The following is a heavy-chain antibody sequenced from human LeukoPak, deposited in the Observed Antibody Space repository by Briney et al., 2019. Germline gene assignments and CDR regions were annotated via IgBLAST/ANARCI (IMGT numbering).Heavy chain of an antibody. V-gene: IGHV2-70*11. Sequence: SGPALVKPTQTLTLTCTFCGFSLSTSGMCVSWIRQPPGKALEWLARIDWDDDKYYSTSLKTRLTISKDTSKNQVVLTMTNMDPVDTATYYCSRIRYDVDTAMPFDYWGQGTLVTVSS. D-gene: IGHD5-18*01. CDR3: SRIRYDVDTAMPFDY. J-gene: IGHJ4*02. CDR2: IDWDDDK. CDR1: GFSLSTSGMC.